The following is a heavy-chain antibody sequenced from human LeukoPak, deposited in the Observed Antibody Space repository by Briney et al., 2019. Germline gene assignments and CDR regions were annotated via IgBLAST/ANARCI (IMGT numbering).Heavy chain of an antibody. D-gene: IGHD2-15*01. Sequence: GGSLRLSCAASGFTFSDYYMSWVRQAPGKGLEWVTFIQYDGSKKYYADSVKGRFTISRDNSKNTLYLQMNSLRAEDTAVYYCAKGYCSGGSCYYFDYWGQGTLVTVSS. V-gene: IGHV3-30*02. CDR2: IQYDGSKK. CDR3: AKGYCSGGSCYYFDY. J-gene: IGHJ4*02. CDR1: GFTFSDYY.